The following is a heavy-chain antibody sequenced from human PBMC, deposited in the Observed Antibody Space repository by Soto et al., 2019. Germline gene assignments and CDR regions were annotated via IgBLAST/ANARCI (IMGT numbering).Heavy chain of an antibody. CDR1: GYTFTSYY. CDR2: INPSGGST. Sequence: QVQLVQSGAEVKKPGASVKVSCKASGYTFTSYYMHWVRQAPGQGLEWMGIINPSGGSTSYAQKFQGRVTMTRDTSTSTVYMELSSLRSEDTAVYYCAREEGGGGDYGYGMDVWGQGPTVTVSS. V-gene: IGHV1-46*01. D-gene: IGHD4-17*01. CDR3: AREEGGGGDYGYGMDV. J-gene: IGHJ6*02.